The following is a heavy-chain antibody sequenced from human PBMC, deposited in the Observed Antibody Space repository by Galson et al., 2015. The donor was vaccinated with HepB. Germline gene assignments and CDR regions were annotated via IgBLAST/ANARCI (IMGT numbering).Heavy chain of an antibody. Sequence: PALVKPTQTLTLTCTFSGFSLSTSGVGVGWIRQPPGKALEWLALIYWDDDKRYSPSLKSRLTITKDTSKNQVVLTMTNMDPVDTATYYCAHLTINYYDSSGYLYYFDYWGQGTLVTVSS. D-gene: IGHD3-22*01. CDR2: IYWDDDK. J-gene: IGHJ4*02. V-gene: IGHV2-5*02. CDR3: AHLTINYYDSSGYLYYFDY. CDR1: GFSLSTSGVG.